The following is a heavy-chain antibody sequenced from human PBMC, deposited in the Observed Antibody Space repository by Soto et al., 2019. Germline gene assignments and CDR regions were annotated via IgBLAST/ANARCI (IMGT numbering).Heavy chain of an antibody. CDR3: ARTNWNYDRYFDI. D-gene: IGHD1-7*01. J-gene: IGHJ2*01. CDR2: ISASGRTT. Sequence: QGDLVESGGGLVKPGGSLRLACAASEFIFTDYYMTWIRQAPGKGLEWVSHISASGRTTYYADSVKGRFTISRDNAKNSLFLQMDSLRAEDTAVYYCARTNWNYDRYFDIGGRGTLVTVSS. CDR1: EFIFTDYY. V-gene: IGHV3-11*01.